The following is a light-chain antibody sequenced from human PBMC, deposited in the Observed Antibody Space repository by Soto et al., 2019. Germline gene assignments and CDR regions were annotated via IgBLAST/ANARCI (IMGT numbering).Light chain of an antibody. CDR1: QGIGDT. CDR3: QPYNNWPLT. CDR2: DTS. J-gene: IGKJ4*01. Sequence: EVVMRQSPSTLSVSPGDGATLSCRASQGIGDTLAWYQHKPGQTPRLLIYDTSTRATGVPTRFSGSRSGAEFTLTINSLQSEDFAVYYCQPYNNWPLTFGGGTKVEIK. V-gene: IGKV3-15*01.